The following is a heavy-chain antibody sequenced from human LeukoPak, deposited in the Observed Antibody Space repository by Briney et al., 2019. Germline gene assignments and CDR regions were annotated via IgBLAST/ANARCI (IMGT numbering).Heavy chain of an antibody. Sequence: SGGSLRLSCAASGFTFSDYYMSWIRQAPGKGLEWVSYISSSGSTIYYADSVKGRFTISRDNAKNSLYLQMNSLRAEDTAVYYCAKAARYCSSTSCYGFDYWGQGTLVTVSS. CDR3: AKAARYCSSTSCYGFDY. CDR2: ISSSGSTI. J-gene: IGHJ4*02. D-gene: IGHD2-2*01. CDR1: GFTFSDYY. V-gene: IGHV3-11*04.